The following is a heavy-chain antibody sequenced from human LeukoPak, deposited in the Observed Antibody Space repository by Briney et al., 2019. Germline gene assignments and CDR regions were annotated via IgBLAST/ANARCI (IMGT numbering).Heavy chain of an antibody. CDR3: AKDLGFVGLDY. J-gene: IGHJ4*02. V-gene: IGHV3-30*18. D-gene: IGHD1-26*01. CDR2: ISYDGSNK. Sequence: GGSLRLSCAASGFTFSSYGKHWVRQAPGKGLEWVAVISYDGSNKYYADSVKGRFTISRDNSKNTLYLQMNSLRAEDTAVYYCAKDLGFVGLDYWGQGTLVTVSS. CDR1: GFTFSSYG.